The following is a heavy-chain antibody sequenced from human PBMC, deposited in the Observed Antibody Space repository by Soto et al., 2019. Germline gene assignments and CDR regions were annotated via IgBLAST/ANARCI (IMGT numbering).Heavy chain of an antibody. V-gene: IGHV4-59*01. J-gene: IGHJ3*02. D-gene: IGHD1-26*01. CDR2: IYYSGST. Sequence: SETLSLTCTVSGGSISSYYWSWIRQPPGKGLEWIGYIYYSGSTNYNPSLKSRVTISVDTSKNQFSLKLSSVTAADTAVYYCARTIVGATAFDIWGQGTMVTVSS. CDR1: GGSISSYY. CDR3: ARTIVGATAFDI.